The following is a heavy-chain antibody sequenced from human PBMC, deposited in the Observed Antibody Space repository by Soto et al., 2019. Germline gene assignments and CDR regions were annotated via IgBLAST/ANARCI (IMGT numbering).Heavy chain of an antibody. CDR1: GYSFTSYW. J-gene: IGHJ4*02. CDR2: IDPSDSYT. D-gene: IGHD1-26*01. CDR3: ARQRIVGANTLDY. Sequence: RESLKISCKGSGYSFTSYWISWVRQMPGKGLEWMGRIDPSDSYTNYSPSFQGHVTISADKSISTAYLQWSSLKASDTAMYYCARQRIVGANTLDYWGQGTLVTVSS. V-gene: IGHV5-10-1*01.